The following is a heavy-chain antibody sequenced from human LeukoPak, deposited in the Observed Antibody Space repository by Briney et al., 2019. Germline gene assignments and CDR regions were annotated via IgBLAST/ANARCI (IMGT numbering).Heavy chain of an antibody. V-gene: IGHV3-74*03. CDR3: GGGGYLLDY. CDR1: KFTFRTDW. D-gene: IGHD1-26*01. CDR2: IKSDGRST. J-gene: IGHJ4*02. Sequence: PGGSLRLSCAASKFTFRTDWMNWVRQAPGKGLVWVSRIKSDGRSTMYADSVKGRFTISRVNTKNMVYLQMNSLRAEDTAVYYCGGGGYLLDYWGQGTLVTVSS.